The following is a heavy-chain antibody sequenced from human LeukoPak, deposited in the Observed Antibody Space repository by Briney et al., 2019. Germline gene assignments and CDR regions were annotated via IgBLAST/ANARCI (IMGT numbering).Heavy chain of an antibody. V-gene: IGHV3-21*04. D-gene: IGHD3-10*01. CDR1: GFTFSSYT. Sequence: GGSLRLSCAASGFTFSSYTMNWVRQAPGQGLQWVSSISSSRSSIYYADSVKGRFTISRDNAKSTVFLQMSSLRAEDTALYYCARKSASGNYPLDYWGQGTLVTVSS. CDR2: ISSSRSSI. J-gene: IGHJ4*02. CDR3: ARKSASGNYPLDY.